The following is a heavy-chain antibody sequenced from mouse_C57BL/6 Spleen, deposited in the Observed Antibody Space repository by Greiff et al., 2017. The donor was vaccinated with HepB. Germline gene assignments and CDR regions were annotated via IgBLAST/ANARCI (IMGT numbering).Heavy chain of an antibody. CDR2: FHPYNDDT. Sequence: VQLQQSGAELVKPGASVKMSCKASGYTFTTYPIEWMNQNHGKSLEWIGNFHPYNDDTKYNEKFKGKATLTVEKSSSTVYLELSRLTSDDSAVYYCARSGNFSYWYFDVWGTGTTVTVSS. CDR1: GYTFTTYP. D-gene: IGHD2-1*01. V-gene: IGHV1-47*01. CDR3: ARSGNFSYWYFDV. J-gene: IGHJ1*03.